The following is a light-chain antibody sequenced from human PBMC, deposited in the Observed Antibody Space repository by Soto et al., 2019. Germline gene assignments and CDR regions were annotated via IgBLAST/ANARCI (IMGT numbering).Light chain of an antibody. Sequence: DIQMTQSPSAVSASVGDTVTITCRASQSIGVWLGWYQQKPGKAPQLLIYDASSLEVGVPSRFSGSVSGTEFTLTISNLQPEDFATYYCQQYNSHPLTFGEGTKVDI. J-gene: IGKJ1*01. CDR2: DAS. CDR1: QSIGVW. V-gene: IGKV1-5*01. CDR3: QQYNSHPLT.